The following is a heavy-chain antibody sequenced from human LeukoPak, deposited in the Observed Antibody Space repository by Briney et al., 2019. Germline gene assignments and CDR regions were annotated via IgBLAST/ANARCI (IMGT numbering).Heavy chain of an antibody. J-gene: IGHJ1*01. D-gene: IGHD6-13*01. Sequence: ASVKVSCKASGYTFSNYDINWVRQATGQGLEWMGWMNPNSGNTGYAQKFQGRVNMTRNTSISTAYMELSSLRSEDTAVYYCARNGQQVRYFQHWGQGTLVAVAS. CDR2: MNPNSGNT. CDR1: GYTFSNYD. V-gene: IGHV1-8*01. CDR3: ARNGQQVRYFQH.